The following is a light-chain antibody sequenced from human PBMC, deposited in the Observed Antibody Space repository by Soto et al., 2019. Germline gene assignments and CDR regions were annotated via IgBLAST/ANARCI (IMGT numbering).Light chain of an antibody. Sequence: EIVLTQSPGTLSLSPGERATLSCRASQSIANNYLAWYQQRPGQAPRLLIYLTSNRAPGIPDRFSGSGSGADFTLTISRLEPEDFAVYLGQQYGSSPWTFGQGTKVDLK. J-gene: IGKJ1*01. CDR3: QQYGSSPWT. CDR1: QSIANNY. CDR2: LTS. V-gene: IGKV3-20*01.